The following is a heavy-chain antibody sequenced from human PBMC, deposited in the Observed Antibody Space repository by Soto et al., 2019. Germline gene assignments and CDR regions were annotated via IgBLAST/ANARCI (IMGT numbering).Heavy chain of an antibody. CDR3: ARLKFYDSSGYYPLFDY. D-gene: IGHD3-22*01. Sequence: SETLSLTCTVSGGSISSYYWSLIRQPPGKGLEWIGYIYYTGSTSYNPSLKSRVTISVDTSKNQFSLRLSSVTAADTAVYYCARLKFYDSSGYYPLFDYWGQGTLVTVSS. J-gene: IGHJ4*02. CDR1: GGSISSYY. CDR2: IYYTGST. V-gene: IGHV4-59*08.